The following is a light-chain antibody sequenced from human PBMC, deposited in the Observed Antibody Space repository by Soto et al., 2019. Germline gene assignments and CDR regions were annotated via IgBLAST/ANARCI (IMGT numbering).Light chain of an antibody. CDR1: SSDFGAYNY. V-gene: IGLV2-14*01. Sequence: QSVLTQPASVSGSPRQSITLSCTGTSSDFGAYNYVSWYQQHPGKAPKLMIYEVSHRPSGVSNRFSGSKSGNTASLTISGLQAEDEADYYCSSYSSSSTLVIFGGGTKLTVL. J-gene: IGLJ2*01. CDR2: EVS. CDR3: SSYSSSSTLVI.